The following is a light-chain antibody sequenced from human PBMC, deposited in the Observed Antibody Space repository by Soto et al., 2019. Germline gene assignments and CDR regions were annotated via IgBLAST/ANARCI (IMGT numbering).Light chain of an antibody. CDR2: DVS. CDR1: QIFGTW. CDR3: QQHNGP. J-gene: IGKJ1*01. V-gene: IGKV1-5*01. Sequence: DSQMTQSPSTLSASVGDRVTITCRASQIFGTWLAWYQQKPGKAPKVLISDVSNLESGVPSRFSGRGSGTEFTLAISSLQHDDFSTYYCQQHNGPFGQGTKVEIK.